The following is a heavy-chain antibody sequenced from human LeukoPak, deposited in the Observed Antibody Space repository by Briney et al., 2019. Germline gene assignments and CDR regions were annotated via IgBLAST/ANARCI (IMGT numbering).Heavy chain of an antibody. J-gene: IGHJ3*02. CDR1: QFTFSTYW. V-gene: IGHV3-74*01. Sequence: QPGGSLRLSCAASQFTFSTYWMHWVRQAPGKGLVWVSRIYNDESSINYADSVKGRFTISRDNAKNTLYLQMNSLRAEDTAVYFCASSPGSLGNFDIWGQGTMVTVSS. CDR3: ASSPGSLGNFDI. CDR2: IYNDESSI. D-gene: IGHD3-16*01.